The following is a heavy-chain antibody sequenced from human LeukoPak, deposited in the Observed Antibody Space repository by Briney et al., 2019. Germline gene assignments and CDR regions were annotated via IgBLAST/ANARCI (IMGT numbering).Heavy chain of an antibody. Sequence: GGSLRLSCAASGFTFSSYEMNWVRQAPGKGLEWVSYISSSGSTIYYADSVKGRFTISRDNSKNTLYLQMNSLRAEDTAVYYCARDRANFYSSSWFYAFDIWGQGTMVTVSS. CDR3: ARDRANFYSSSWFYAFDI. V-gene: IGHV3-48*03. CDR1: GFTFSSYE. D-gene: IGHD6-13*01. CDR2: ISSSGSTI. J-gene: IGHJ3*02.